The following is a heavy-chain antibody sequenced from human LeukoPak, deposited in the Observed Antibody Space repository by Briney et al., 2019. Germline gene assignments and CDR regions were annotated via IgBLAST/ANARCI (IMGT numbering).Heavy chain of an antibody. V-gene: IGHV3-53*01. CDR2: IYSGGST. D-gene: IGHD3-22*01. CDR1: GFTVSSNY. CDR3: ARDFGDSSGYYADY. J-gene: IGHJ4*02. Sequence: QAGGSLRLSCAASGFTVSSNYMSWVRQAPGKGLEWGSVIYSGGSTYYADSVKGRFTISRDNSKNTLYLQMNSLRAEDTAVYYCARDFGDSSGYYADYWGQGPLVTVSS.